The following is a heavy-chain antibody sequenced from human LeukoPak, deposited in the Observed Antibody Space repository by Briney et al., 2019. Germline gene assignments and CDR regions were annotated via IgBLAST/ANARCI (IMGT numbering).Heavy chain of an antibody. J-gene: IGHJ6*02. CDR3: ARVFSPGGYCSGGSCSGYYYYGMDV. CDR2: INPSGGST. Sequence: GASVKVSCKASGYTFTSYYMHWVRQAPGQGLEWMGIINPSGGSTSYAQKFQGRVTMTRDTSTSTVYMELSRLRSDDTAVYYCARVFSPGGYCSGGSCSGYYYYGMDVWGQGTTVTVSS. D-gene: IGHD2-15*01. V-gene: IGHV1-46*01. CDR1: GYTFTSYY.